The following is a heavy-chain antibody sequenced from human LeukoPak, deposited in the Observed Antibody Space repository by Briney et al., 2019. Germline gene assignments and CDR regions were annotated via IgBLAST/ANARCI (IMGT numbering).Heavy chain of an antibody. V-gene: IGHV4-59*01. Sequence: SETLSLTCTVSGVSISSYHWSWIRQPPGKGLEWIGYIYYSGSTNYNPSLKSRVTISVDTSKNQFSLRLSSVTAADTAVYYCAAERGGGSAWYNYFDYWGQGTLVTVSS. J-gene: IGHJ4*02. D-gene: IGHD6-19*01. CDR2: IYYSGST. CDR3: AAERGGGSAWYNYFDY. CDR1: GVSISSYH.